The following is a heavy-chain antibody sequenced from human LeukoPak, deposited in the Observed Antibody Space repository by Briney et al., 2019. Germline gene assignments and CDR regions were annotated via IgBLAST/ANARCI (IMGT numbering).Heavy chain of an antibody. CDR3: ATKFREGTTIVVHY. Sequence: PGGSLRLSCVASGFIFKISAMGWVRQAPGKGLEWVSVISGTGDETDYADSVRGNFTISRDNSMNTLFLQMDSLRADDTAVYYCATKFREGTTIVVHYWGQGTLVTVSS. CDR1: GFIFKISA. D-gene: IGHD1-1*01. J-gene: IGHJ4*02. CDR2: ISGTGDET. V-gene: IGHV3-23*01.